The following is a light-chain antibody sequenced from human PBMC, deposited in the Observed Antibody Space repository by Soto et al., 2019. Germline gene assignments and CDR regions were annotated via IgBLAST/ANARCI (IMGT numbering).Light chain of an antibody. CDR3: QQRSNWPRLT. CDR2: DAS. V-gene: IGKV3-11*01. Sequence: EIVLTQSPATLSLSPGERATLSCRASQSVSSYLAWYQQKPGQAPRLLIYDASNRATGIPARFSGSESGTDFTLTISSLEPEDFAVYYCQQRSNWPRLTFGGGNKVEIK. J-gene: IGKJ4*01. CDR1: QSVSSY.